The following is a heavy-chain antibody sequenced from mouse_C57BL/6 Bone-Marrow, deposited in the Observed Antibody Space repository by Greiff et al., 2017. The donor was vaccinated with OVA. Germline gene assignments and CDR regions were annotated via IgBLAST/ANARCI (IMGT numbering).Heavy chain of an antibody. V-gene: IGHV7-1*01. Sequence: EVQLVESGGGLVQSGRSLRLSCATSGFTFSDFYMEWVRQAPGKGLEWIAASRNKANDYTTEYSASVKGRFIVSRDTSQSILYLQMNALRAEDTAIYYCARDASGYYPFAYWGQGTLVTVSA. D-gene: IGHD2-3*01. CDR3: ARDASGYYPFAY. J-gene: IGHJ3*01. CDR1: GFTFSDFY. CDR2: SRNKANDYTT.